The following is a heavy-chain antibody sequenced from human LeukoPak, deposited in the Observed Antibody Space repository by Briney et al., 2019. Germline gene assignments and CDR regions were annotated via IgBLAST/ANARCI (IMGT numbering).Heavy chain of an antibody. D-gene: IGHD3-10*01. Sequence: GGSLRLSCAASGFTFSSYWMHWVRQAPGKGLVWVSRINSDGSSTSYADSVKGRFTVSRDNSKNTLYLQMNSLRAEDTAVYYCARGYGSGSYSFDYWGQGTLVTVSS. CDR3: ARGYGSGSYSFDY. CDR2: INSDGSST. V-gene: IGHV3-74*01. CDR1: GFTFSSYW. J-gene: IGHJ4*02.